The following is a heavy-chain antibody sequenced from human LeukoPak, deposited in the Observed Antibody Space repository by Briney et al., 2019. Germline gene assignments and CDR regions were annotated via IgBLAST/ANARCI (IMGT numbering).Heavy chain of an antibody. CDR3: AKDGSGSYYVEYFQH. D-gene: IGHD1-26*01. CDR1: GFTFSSYA. J-gene: IGHJ1*01. Sequence: GGSLRLSCAASGFTFSSYAMSWDRQAPGKGLEWVSAISGSGGSTYYADSVKGRFTISRDNSKNTLYLQMNSLRAEDTAVYYCAKDGSGSYYVEYFQHWGQGTLVTVSS. CDR2: ISGSGGST. V-gene: IGHV3-23*01.